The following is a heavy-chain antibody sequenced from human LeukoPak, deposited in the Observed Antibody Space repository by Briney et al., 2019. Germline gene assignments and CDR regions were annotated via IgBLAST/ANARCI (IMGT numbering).Heavy chain of an antibody. CDR1: GFTFSNAW. CDR2: IKSKTDGGTT. V-gene: IGHV3-15*01. D-gene: IGHD1-1*01. Sequence: TGGSLRLSCAASGFTFSNAWMSWVRQAPGKGLEWVGRIKSKTDGGTTDYAAPVKGRFTISRDDSKNTLYLQMNSLKTEDTAVYYCTTENWNDGLLFDYWGQGTLVTVSS. CDR3: TTENWNDGLLFDY. J-gene: IGHJ4*02.